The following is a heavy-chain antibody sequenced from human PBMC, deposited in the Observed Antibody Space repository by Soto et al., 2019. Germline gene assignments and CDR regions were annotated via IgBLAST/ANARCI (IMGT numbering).Heavy chain of an antibody. Sequence: SETLSLTCDVSGVSISRGGYSWNWIRQPPGKGLEWIGHIFQNGDTFYNPSLKSRVTMSVDKSKNQFSLNLSSVTAADTAVYYCARVGGINWFDPWGQGTLVTVSS. V-gene: IGHV4-30-2*01. CDR3: ARVGGINWFDP. CDR1: GVSISRGGYS. D-gene: IGHD1-20*01. J-gene: IGHJ5*02. CDR2: IFQNGDT.